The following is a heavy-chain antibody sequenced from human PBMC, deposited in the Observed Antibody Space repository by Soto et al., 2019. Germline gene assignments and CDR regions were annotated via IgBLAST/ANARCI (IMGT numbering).Heavy chain of an antibody. J-gene: IGHJ6*02. CDR3: AREEPVAGTPYYYYYYGMDV. CDR1: GFTFSSYE. CDR2: ISSSGSTI. D-gene: IGHD6-19*01. V-gene: IGHV3-48*03. Sequence: RRLSCAASGFTFSSYEMNWVRQAPGKGLEWVSYISSSGSTIYYADSVKGRFTISRDNAKNSLYLQMNSLRAEDTAVYYCAREEPVAGTPYYYYYYGMDVWGQGTTVTVSS.